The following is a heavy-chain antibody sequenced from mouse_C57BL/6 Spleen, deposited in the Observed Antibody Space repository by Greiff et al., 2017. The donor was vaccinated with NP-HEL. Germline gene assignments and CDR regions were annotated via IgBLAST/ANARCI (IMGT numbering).Heavy chain of an antibody. V-gene: IGHV1-52*01. Sequence: QVQLQQPGAELVRPGSSVKLSCKASGYTFTSYWMHWVKQRPIQGLEWIGNIDPSDSETHYTQKFKDKATLTVDKSTSTAYMQLSSLTSEDSAYYYGARTLYAMDYWGQGTSVTVSS. CDR1: GYTFTSYW. J-gene: IGHJ4*01. CDR2: IDPSDSET. CDR3: ARTLYAMDY.